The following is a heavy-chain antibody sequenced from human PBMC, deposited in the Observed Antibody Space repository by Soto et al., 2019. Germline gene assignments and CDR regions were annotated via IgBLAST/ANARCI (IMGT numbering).Heavy chain of an antibody. V-gene: IGHV1-18*01. CDR3: ARYYYCSGGNCDETFEI. J-gene: IGHJ3*02. CDR2: VGAYNGNAHVGP. D-gene: IGHD2-15*01. CDR1: GYTFTNYG. Sequence: QVQLVQSGAEMKKPGASVKVSCKASGYTFTNYGVSWVRQAPGQGLVWMGWVGAYNGNAHVGPYYAHNVQGRVTMSTDTPTSTAYMELRSLRSDDTAVYYCARYYYCSGGNCDETFEIWGQGTTVTVSS.